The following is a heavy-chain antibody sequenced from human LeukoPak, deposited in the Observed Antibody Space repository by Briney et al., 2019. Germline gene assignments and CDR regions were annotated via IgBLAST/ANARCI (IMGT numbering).Heavy chain of an antibody. Sequence: GGSLRLSCAASGFTFSSYGMSWVRQAPGKGLEWVSAISGSGGSTYYADSVKGRSTISRDNSKNTLYLQMNSLRAEDTAVYYCAKSDVDIVATITFYVDYWGQGTLVTVSS. D-gene: IGHD5-12*01. V-gene: IGHV3-23*01. J-gene: IGHJ4*02. CDR3: AKSDVDIVATITFYVDY. CDR1: GFTFSSYG. CDR2: ISGSGGST.